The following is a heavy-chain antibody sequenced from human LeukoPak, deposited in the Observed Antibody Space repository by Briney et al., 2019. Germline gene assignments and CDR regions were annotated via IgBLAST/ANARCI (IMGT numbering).Heavy chain of an antibody. CDR1: GGSISSTNY. CDR2: IYYSGNT. V-gene: IGHV4-39*01. CDR3: ARGYSYGLYFDY. Sequence: SETLSLTCTVSGGSISSTNYWGWVRQPPGKGLEWTGSIYYSGNTYYNPSLKSRVTISIDTSKNQFSLKLSSVTAADTAVYYCARGYSYGLYFDYWGQGTLVTVSS. D-gene: IGHD5-18*01. J-gene: IGHJ4*02.